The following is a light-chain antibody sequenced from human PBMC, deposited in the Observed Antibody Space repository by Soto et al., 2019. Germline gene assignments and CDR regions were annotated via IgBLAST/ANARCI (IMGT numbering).Light chain of an antibody. V-gene: IGKV1-39*01. CDR2: AAS. CDR3: QQSYSTPRT. CDR1: QSISSY. J-gene: IGKJ1*01. Sequence: IQVTQSASSLSASVGDRVTITCRASQSISSYLNWYQQKPGKAPKLLIYAASSLQSGVPSRFSGSGSGTDFTLTISSLQPEDFATYYCQQSYSTPRTFGQGTKVDIK.